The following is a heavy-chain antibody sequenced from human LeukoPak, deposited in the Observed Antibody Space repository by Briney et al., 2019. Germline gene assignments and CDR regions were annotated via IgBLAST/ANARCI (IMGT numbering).Heavy chain of an antibody. CDR2: IYTSGST. CDR1: GYSISSGYY. CDR3: ARWHYGDPPYYYYYMDV. Sequence: SETLSLTCTVSGYSISSGYYWGWIRQPPGKGLEWIGRIYTSGSTNYNPSLKSRVTMSVDTSKNQFSLKLSSVTAADTAVYYCARWHYGDPPYYYYYMDVWGKGTTVTVSS. V-gene: IGHV4-38-2*02. J-gene: IGHJ6*03. D-gene: IGHD4-17*01.